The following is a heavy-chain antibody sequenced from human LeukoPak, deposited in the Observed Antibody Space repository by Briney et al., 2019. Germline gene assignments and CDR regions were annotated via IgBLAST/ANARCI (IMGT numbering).Heavy chain of an antibody. D-gene: IGHD1-26*01. CDR3: ASPELLSNYYYGMDV. V-gene: IGHV1-18*01. Sequence: ASVKVSCKASGHTFTSYGISWVRQAPGQGLEWMGWISAYNGNTNYAQKLQGRVTMTTDTSTSTAYMELRSLRSDDTAVYYCASPELLSNYYYGMDVWGQGTTVTVSS. J-gene: IGHJ6*02. CDR2: ISAYNGNT. CDR1: GHTFTSYG.